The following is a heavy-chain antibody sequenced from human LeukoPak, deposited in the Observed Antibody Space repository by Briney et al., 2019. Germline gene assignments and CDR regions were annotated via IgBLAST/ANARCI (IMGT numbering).Heavy chain of an antibody. CDR1: GGSISSYY. CDR3: AREYNGGAPNWFDP. CDR2: IYYSGST. D-gene: IGHD3-16*01. J-gene: IGHJ5*02. V-gene: IGHV4-59*01. Sequence: SETLSLTCTVSGGSISSYYWSWIRQPPGKGLEWIGYIYYSGSTNYNPSLKSRATISVDTSKNQFSLKLSSVTAADTAVYYCAREYNGGAPNWFDPWGQGTLVTVSS.